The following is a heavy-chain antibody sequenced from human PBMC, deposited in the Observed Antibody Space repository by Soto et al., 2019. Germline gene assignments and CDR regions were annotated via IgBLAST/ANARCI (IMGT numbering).Heavy chain of an antibody. J-gene: IGHJ6*02. CDR2: IYHSGST. CDR1: GGSISSSNW. CDR3: ASTNFTIFGVVMWDYYGMDV. V-gene: IGHV4-4*02. Sequence: SETLSLTCAVSGGSISSSNWWSWVRQPPGKGLEWIGEIYHSGSTNYNPSLKSRVTISVDKSKNQFSLKLSSVTAADTAVYYCASTNFTIFGVVMWDYYGMDVWGQGTTVTVSS. D-gene: IGHD3-3*01.